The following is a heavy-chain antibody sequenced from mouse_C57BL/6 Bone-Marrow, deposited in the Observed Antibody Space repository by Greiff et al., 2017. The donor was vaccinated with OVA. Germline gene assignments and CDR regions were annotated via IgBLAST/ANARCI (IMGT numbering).Heavy chain of an antibody. J-gene: IGHJ2*01. CDR3: ARQENPLITTPPYFDY. Sequence: EVQLQQSGPVLVKPGASVKMSCKASGYTFTDYYMNWVKQSHGKSLEWIGVINPYNGGTSYNQKFKGKATLTVDKSSSTAYMELNSLTSEDSAVYYCARQENPLITTPPYFDYWGQGTTLTVSS. CDR2: INPYNGGT. CDR1: GYTFTDYY. D-gene: IGHD1-1*01. V-gene: IGHV1-19*01.